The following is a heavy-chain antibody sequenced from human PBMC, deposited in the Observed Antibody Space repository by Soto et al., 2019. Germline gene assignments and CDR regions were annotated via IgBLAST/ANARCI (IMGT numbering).Heavy chain of an antibody. D-gene: IGHD1-26*01. CDR1: GFTFSSYA. V-gene: IGHV3-23*01. CDR3: AREIYYYYGMDV. Sequence: GGSLRLSCAASGFTFSSYAMSWVRQAPGKGLEWVSAISGSGGSTHYADSVKGRFTISRDNSKNTLYLQMNSLRAEDTAVYYCAREIYYYYGMDVWGQGTTVTVSS. J-gene: IGHJ6*02. CDR2: ISGSGGST.